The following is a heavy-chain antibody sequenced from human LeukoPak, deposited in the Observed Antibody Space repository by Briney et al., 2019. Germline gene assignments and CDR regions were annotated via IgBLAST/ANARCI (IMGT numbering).Heavy chain of an antibody. CDR1: GYTFTSYA. D-gene: IGHD3-10*01. CDR3: ARASMVREYYYYMDV. CDR2: IIPIFGTA. Sequence: SVKVSCKASGYTFTSYAMNWVRQAPGQGLEWMGGIIPIFGTANYAQKFQGRVTITADESTSTAYMELSSLRSEDTAVYYCARASMVREYYYYMDVWGKGTTVTISS. V-gene: IGHV1-69*13. J-gene: IGHJ6*03.